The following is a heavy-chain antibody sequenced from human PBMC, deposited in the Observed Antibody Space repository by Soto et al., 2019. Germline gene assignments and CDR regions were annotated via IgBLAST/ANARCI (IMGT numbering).Heavy chain of an antibody. J-gene: IGHJ4*02. V-gene: IGHV2-5*02. D-gene: IGHD3-10*01. CDR2: IYWDDEK. CDR3: AHRSLMVRGPQTRRYLDY. Sequence: QITLKESGPTLVKPTQTLTLTCTFSGFSLSTSGVCVGWIRQPPGKALEWLALIYWDDEKRYSPSLKSRLTITTDTSKNQVVLTMTNMDPVDTATYYCAHRSLMVRGPQTRRYLDYCGQGTLVTVSA. CDR1: GFSLSTSGVC.